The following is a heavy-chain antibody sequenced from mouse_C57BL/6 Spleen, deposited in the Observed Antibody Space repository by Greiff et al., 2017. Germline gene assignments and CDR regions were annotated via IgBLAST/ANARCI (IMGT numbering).Heavy chain of an antibody. Sequence: QVLLQQSGPELVKPGASVKLSCKASGYTFTSYDINWVKQRPGQGLEWIGWIYPRDGSSKYNEKFTGKATLTVDTSSRATYMGLHSLPSEDSAVYFCARSPYYYGSSYGNFNYAMDYWGQGTSVTVSS. D-gene: IGHD1-1*01. CDR1: GYTFTSYD. CDR2: IYPRDGSS. V-gene: IGHV1-85*01. J-gene: IGHJ4*01. CDR3: ARSPYYYGSSYGNFNYAMDY.